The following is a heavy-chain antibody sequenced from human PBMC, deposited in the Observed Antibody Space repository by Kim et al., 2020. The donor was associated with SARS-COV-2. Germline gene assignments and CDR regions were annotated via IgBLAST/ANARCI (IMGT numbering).Heavy chain of an antibody. CDR3: ATVLSKDSNY. J-gene: IGHJ4*02. V-gene: IGHV3-48*01. D-gene: IGHD2-15*01. CDR2: I. Sequence: IYYAASVKGRLTISRDNAENSLFLQMNGLRAEDTALYYCATVLSKDSNYWGQGTLVIVSS.